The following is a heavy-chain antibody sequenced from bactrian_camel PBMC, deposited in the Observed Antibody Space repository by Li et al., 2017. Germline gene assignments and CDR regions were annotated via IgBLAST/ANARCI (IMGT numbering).Heavy chain of an antibody. CDR2: IYHVGGGPT. V-gene: IGHV3S42*01. D-gene: IGHD1*01. J-gene: IGHJ4*01. CDR1: GFSFSRYP. Sequence: DVQLVESGGGSVQAGGSLRLSCAASGFSFSRYPMTWVRQVSGKGLEWVSTIYHVGGGPTTYSDSVKGRFTITRDDAKNTLYLQLNSLKIDDTAMYYCRRGGGAGAPEGQGTQVTVS.